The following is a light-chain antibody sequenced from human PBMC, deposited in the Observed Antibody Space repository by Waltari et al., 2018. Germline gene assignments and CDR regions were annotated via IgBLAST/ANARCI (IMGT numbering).Light chain of an antibody. CDR1: QTLSSSY. CDR2: RTS. CDR3: QQYGSPLWS. J-gene: IGKJ1*01. Sequence: EIVLTQSPDTLSLSPGERATLSCRASQTLSSSYLAWYQQKPGQAPRLLIYRTSSRATCIPDRVSGSGSGTDFSLTINRLEPEDSAVYYCQQYGSPLWSFGQGTKVEIK. V-gene: IGKV3-20*01.